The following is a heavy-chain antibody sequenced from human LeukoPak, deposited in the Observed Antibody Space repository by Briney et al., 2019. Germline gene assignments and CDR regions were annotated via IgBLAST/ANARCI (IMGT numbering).Heavy chain of an antibody. J-gene: IGHJ4*02. CDR3: ASYYYDSSGYGSDPPQDY. CDR2: INHSGSA. V-gene: IGHV4-34*01. Sequence: PSETLSLTCAVSGGSFSGYYWTWIRQPPGKGLEWIGEINHSGSANYNPSLMSRVTISLDTSKNHFSLKLSSVTAADTAVYYCASYYYDSSGYGSDPPQDYWGQGTLVTVSS. D-gene: IGHD3-22*01. CDR1: GGSFSGYY.